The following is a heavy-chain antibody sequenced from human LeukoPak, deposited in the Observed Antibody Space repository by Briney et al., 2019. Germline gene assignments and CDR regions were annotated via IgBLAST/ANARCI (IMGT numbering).Heavy chain of an antibody. V-gene: IGHV4-59*01. CDR2: IYYSGST. CDR1: GGSISSYY. J-gene: IGHJ5*02. CDR3: AGGWHVAAAFWFDP. D-gene: IGHD6-13*01. Sequence: SETLSLTCTVSGGSISSYYWSWIRQPPGKGLEWIGYIYYSGSTNYNPSLKSRVTISVDMSKNKFSLKLSYVTAADTAVYYCAGGWHVAAAFWFDPWGQGTLVTVSS.